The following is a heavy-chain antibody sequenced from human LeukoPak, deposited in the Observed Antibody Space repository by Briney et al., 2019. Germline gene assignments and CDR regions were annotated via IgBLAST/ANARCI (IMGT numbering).Heavy chain of an antibody. CDR3: ARDSTSYYDFWSGYCLDY. V-gene: IGHV3-21*01. CDR2: ISSSSSYI. Sequence: PGGSLRLSCAASGFTFSSYSMNWVRQAPGKGLEWVSSISSSSSYIYYADSVKGRFTISRDNAKNSLYLQMNSLRAEDTAVYYCARDSTSYYDFWSGYCLDYWGQGTLVTVSS. CDR1: GFTFSSYS. J-gene: IGHJ4*02. D-gene: IGHD3-3*01.